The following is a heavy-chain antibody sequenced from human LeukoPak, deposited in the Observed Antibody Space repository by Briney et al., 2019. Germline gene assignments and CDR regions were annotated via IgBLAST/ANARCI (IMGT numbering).Heavy chain of an antibody. CDR2: ISPDDTDV. CDR1: GFTFSDCY. CDR3: ARNHGDY. Sequence: GGSLRLSCVASGFTFSDCYMSWIRQDPGKGLEWVSYISPDDTDVDYADSLKGRFTISRDNAKNSLFLQMNSLRAEDTAVYYCARNHGDYWGQGTVVTVSS. D-gene: IGHD1-14*01. J-gene: IGHJ4*02. V-gene: IGHV3-11*04.